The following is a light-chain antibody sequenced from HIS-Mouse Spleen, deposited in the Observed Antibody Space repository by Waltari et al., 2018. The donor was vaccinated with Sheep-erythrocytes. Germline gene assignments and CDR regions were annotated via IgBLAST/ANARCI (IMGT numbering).Light chain of an antibody. CDR3: MQALQTPVGYT. CDR2: LGS. V-gene: IGKV2-28*01. CDR1: QSLLHSNGYNY. J-gene: IGKJ2*01. Sequence: DIVMTQSPLSLPVTPGEPASISCRSSQSLLHSNGYNYLDWYLQKPGQSPQLLIYLGSNRASGVPDRFSGSGSGTDFTLKISRVEAEDVGVYYCMQALQTPVGYTFARGPSWRSN.